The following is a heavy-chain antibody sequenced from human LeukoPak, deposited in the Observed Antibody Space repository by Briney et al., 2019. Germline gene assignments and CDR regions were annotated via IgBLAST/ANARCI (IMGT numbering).Heavy chain of an antibody. D-gene: IGHD5-24*01. Sequence: GGSLRLSCAASGFTLRSYSMNWVRQAPGKGLEWVSYISSSSRITYYADSVKGRFTISRDNAKNSLYLQMNSLSAEDAAVYYCVKDDGWVQYANWGQGTLVTVSS. CDR1: GFTLRSYS. J-gene: IGHJ4*02. CDR3: VKDDGWVQYAN. V-gene: IGHV3-48*01. CDR2: ISSSSRIT.